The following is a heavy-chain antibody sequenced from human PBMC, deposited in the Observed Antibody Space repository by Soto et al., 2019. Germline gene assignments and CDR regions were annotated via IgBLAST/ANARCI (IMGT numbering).Heavy chain of an antibody. V-gene: IGHV1-2*04. Sequence: ASVKVSCKASGYTFTGYYMHWVRQAPGQGLEWMGWINPNSGGTNYAQKFQGWVTMTRDTSISTAYMELSRPRSDDTAVYYCARARGYSYGVFDYWGQGTLVTVSS. CDR2: INPNSGGT. D-gene: IGHD5-18*01. CDR1: GYTFTGYY. CDR3: ARARGYSYGVFDY. J-gene: IGHJ4*02.